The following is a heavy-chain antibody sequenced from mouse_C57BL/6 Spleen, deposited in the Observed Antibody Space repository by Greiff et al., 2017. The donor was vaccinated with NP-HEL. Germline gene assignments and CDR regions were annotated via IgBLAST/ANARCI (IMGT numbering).Heavy chain of an antibody. D-gene: IGHD4-1*01. CDR3: ARRDWDGYYFDY. CDR2: FHPYNDDT. CDR1: GYTFTTYP. V-gene: IGHV1-47*01. Sequence: QVQLKESGAELVKPGASVKMSCKASGYTFTTYPIEWMKQNHGKSLEWIGNFHPYNDDTKYNEKFKGKATLTVEKSSSTVYLELSRLTSDDSAVYYCARRDWDGYYFDYWGQGTTLTVSS. J-gene: IGHJ2*01.